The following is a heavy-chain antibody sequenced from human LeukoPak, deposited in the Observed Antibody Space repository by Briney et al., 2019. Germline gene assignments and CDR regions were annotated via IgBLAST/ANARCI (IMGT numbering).Heavy chain of an antibody. CDR3: AKDGCSSTSCYNDAFDI. D-gene: IGHD2-2*02. CDR1: GFTFSSYA. V-gene: IGHV3-23*01. Sequence: GGSLRLSCAASGFTFSSYAMSWVRQAPGKGLEWVSAISGSGGSTYYADSVKGRFTISRDSSKNTLYLQMNSLRAEDTAVYYCAKDGCSSTSCYNDAFDIWGQGTMVTVSS. CDR2: ISGSGGST. J-gene: IGHJ3*02.